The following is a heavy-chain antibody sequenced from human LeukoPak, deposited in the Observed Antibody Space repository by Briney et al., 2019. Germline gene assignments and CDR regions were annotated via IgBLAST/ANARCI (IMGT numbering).Heavy chain of an antibody. CDR1: GFTFSRYW. CDR3: SRGFWGWEVDY. D-gene: IGHD3-16*01. J-gene: IGHJ4*02. V-gene: IGHV3-74*01. CDR2: IKTDGSST. Sequence: GGSLRLSCAASGFTFSRYWMHWVRQAPGKGLVWVSRIKTDGSSTDYADAVKGRFTFSRDNAKNTLYLQMNSLRAEDTAVYYCSRGFWGWEVDYWGQGTLVTVSS.